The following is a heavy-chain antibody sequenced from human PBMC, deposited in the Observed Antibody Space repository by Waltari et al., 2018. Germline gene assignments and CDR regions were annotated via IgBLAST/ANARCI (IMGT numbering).Heavy chain of an antibody. D-gene: IGHD6-19*01. CDR3: AKQSPSYTRGWYPLES. CDR2: IYSGGNT. CDR1: GFTVTPNF. Sequence: VQLVESGGNLIQPGGSLRLSCTASGFTVTPNFISWVRQAPGKGLEWVSIIYSGGNTYYAGSVKGRFTISRDNYKNMVYLEMNSLRAEDTAVYYCAKQSPSYTRGWYPLESWGPGTLVTVSP. V-gene: IGHV3-53*01. J-gene: IGHJ4*02.